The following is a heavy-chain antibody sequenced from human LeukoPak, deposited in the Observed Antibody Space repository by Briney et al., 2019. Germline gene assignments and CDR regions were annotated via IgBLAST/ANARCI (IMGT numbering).Heavy chain of an antibody. D-gene: IGHD6-13*01. V-gene: IGHV1-8*01. CDR1: GYIFTDYD. Sequence: ASVKVSCKTSGYIFTDYDINWVRQATGQGLEWMGWMNPYSGGAGYAQNFQGRVTMTRDTSTSTAFMELSSLTSEDTAVYYCARWAQQQLVQVTYYYYGMDVWGQGTTVTVSS. CDR3: ARWAQQQLVQVTYYYYGMDV. J-gene: IGHJ6*02. CDR2: MNPYSGGA.